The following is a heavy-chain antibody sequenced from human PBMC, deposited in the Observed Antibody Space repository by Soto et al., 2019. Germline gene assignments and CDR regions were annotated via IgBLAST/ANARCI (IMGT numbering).Heavy chain of an antibody. Sequence: PGGSLRLSCAASGFTFSSYAMSWVRQAPGKGLEWVSAISGSGGSTYYAVSVKGRFTISRDNSKNTLYLQMNSLRAEDTAVYYCAKDHSRGYDFWSGYYHYFDYWGQGTLVTVSS. D-gene: IGHD3-3*01. CDR2: ISGSGGST. J-gene: IGHJ4*02. V-gene: IGHV3-23*01. CDR1: GFTFSSYA. CDR3: AKDHSRGYDFWSGYYHYFDY.